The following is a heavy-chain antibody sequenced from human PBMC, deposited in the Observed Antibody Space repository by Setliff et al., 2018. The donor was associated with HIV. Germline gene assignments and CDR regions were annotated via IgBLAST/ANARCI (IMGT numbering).Heavy chain of an antibody. CDR1: GYPFDSYG. CDR3: ARAVGGSNYFDYSGYQDF. J-gene: IGHJ4*02. Sequence: ASVKVSCKTSGYPFDSYGISWVRQAPGQGLEWMGWISAYIGDTKYVQRFQGRVTMTTDPSTPTAYMELRSLKSEDTAVYYCARAVGGSNYFDYSGYQDFWGQGTRVTVSS. D-gene: IGHD3-22*01. V-gene: IGHV1-18*01. CDR2: ISAYIGDT.